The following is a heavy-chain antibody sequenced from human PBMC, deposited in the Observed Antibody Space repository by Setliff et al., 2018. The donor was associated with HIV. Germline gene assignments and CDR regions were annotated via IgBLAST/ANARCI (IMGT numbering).Heavy chain of an antibody. Sequence: ASVKVSCKASGYTFTSYGISWVRQAPGQGLEWMGWISVYNGNTNHAQKLQGRVTMTTDTSTSTAYMELRSLRSDDTAVYYCATDDVAVVGTCDHWGQGTLVTVSS. D-gene: IGHD6-13*01. V-gene: IGHV1-18*01. CDR2: ISVYNGNT. J-gene: IGHJ5*02. CDR1: GYTFTSYG. CDR3: ATDDVAVVGTCDH.